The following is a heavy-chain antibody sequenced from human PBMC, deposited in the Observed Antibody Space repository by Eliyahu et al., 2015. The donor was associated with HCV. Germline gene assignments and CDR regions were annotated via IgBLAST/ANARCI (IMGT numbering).Heavy chain of an antibody. CDR3: ASGGGGIAVAGTGGWFDP. Sequence: QVQLQESGPGLVKPSETLSLTCTVSGGSITTYYWSWIRQPPGKGLEWIGYIHYSGSTNYNPSLKSRVTISVDTSKNQFSLKLTSMTAADTAVYYCASGGGGIAVAGTGGWFDPWGQGTLVTVSS. D-gene: IGHD6-19*01. V-gene: IGHV4-59*01. CDR2: IHYSGST. CDR1: GGSITTYY. J-gene: IGHJ5*02.